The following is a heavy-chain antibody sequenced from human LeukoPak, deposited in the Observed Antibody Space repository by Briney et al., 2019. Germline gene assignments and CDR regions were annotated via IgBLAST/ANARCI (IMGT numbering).Heavy chain of an antibody. D-gene: IGHD2-2*01. CDR1: GFTFSNYA. J-gene: IGHJ4*02. V-gene: IGHV3-64*01. CDR2: ISSNGGST. CDR3: AREGEVPAAFDY. Sequence: GGSLRLSCAASGFTFSNYAMHWVRQDPGKGLEYVSAISSNGGSTYYANSVKGRFTISRDNSKNTLYLQMGSLRAEDMAVYYCAREGEVPAAFDYWGQGTLVTVSS.